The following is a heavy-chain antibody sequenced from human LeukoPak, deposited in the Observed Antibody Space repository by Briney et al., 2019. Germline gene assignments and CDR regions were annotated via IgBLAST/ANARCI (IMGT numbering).Heavy chain of an antibody. D-gene: IGHD3-22*01. Sequence: PGGSLRLSCAASGFTFSSYGMHWVRQAPGKGLEWVAFIRYDGSNKYYADSVKGRFTISRDNSKNTLYLQMNSLRAEDTAVYYCAKSRASYYYDSSGPVDYWGQGTLVTVSS. CDR3: AKSRASYYYDSSGPVDY. V-gene: IGHV3-30*02. CDR2: IRYDGSNK. J-gene: IGHJ4*02. CDR1: GFTFSSYG.